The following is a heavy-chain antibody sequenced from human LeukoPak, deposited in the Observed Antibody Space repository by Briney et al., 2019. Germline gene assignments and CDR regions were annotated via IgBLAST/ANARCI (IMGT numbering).Heavy chain of an antibody. Sequence: GGSLRLSCAASGFTFSSYGMHWVRQAPGKGLEWVAVISYDGSNKYYADSVKGRFTISRDNSKNTLYLQMNSLRAEDTAVYYCARAPGIAVAKNWFDPWGQGTLVTVSS. CDR2: ISYDGSNK. D-gene: IGHD6-19*01. V-gene: IGHV3-30*03. CDR3: ARAPGIAVAKNWFDP. J-gene: IGHJ5*02. CDR1: GFTFSSYG.